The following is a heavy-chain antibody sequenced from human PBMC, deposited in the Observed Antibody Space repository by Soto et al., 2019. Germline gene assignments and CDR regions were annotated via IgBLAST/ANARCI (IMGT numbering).Heavy chain of an antibody. CDR2: IYYSGST. J-gene: IGHJ5*02. CDR3: DSYLWLGELSFRFDR. D-gene: IGHD3-16*02. V-gene: IGHV4-30-4*01. Sequence: SETLSLTCTVSSRSISSGDSYWSWIRQPPGKGLEWIGYIYYSGSTYYNPSLESRVTISVDTSKNKFSLKLSSVTATETDVYYCDSYLWLGELSFRFDRWGQG. CDR1: SRSISSGDSY.